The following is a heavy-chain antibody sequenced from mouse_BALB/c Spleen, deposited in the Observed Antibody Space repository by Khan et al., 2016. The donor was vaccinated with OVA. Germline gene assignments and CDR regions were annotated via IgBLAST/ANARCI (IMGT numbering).Heavy chain of an antibody. CDR2: INPRSGYT. V-gene: IGHV1-4*01. CDR1: GYTFTSNT. D-gene: IGHD2-14*01. CDR3: ARRTTGYTMDY. Sequence: QVQLQQSGADLARPGASVRMSCKASGYTFTSNTMHWVKQRPGQGLEWIGYINPRSGYTNYNQNFKDKATLTADKSSRTAYMQLSSLTSEDSAVYYCARRTTGYTMDYWGQGTSVTVSS. J-gene: IGHJ4*01.